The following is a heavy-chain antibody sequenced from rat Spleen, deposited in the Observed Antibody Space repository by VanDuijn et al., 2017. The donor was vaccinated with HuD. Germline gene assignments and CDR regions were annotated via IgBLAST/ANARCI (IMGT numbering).Heavy chain of an antibody. CDR2: IWNTGGT. J-gene: IGHJ3*01. D-gene: IGHD1-2*01. CDR3: AREGSYGHNWFAY. Sequence: QVQLKESGPGLVQPSQTLSLTCTIAGFSLTSHNVHWLRQPPGKGREWMGVIWNTGGTRYNSALKSRLSINKDTSKSQVFLKMNSLQTEDTATYYCAREGSYGHNWFAYWGQGTLVTVSS. V-gene: IGHV2-41*01. CDR1: GFSLTSHN.